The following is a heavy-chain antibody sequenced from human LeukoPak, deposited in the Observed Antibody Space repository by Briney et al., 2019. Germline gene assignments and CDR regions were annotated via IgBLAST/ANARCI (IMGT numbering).Heavy chain of an antibody. CDR3: TTVWGSDAFDI. V-gene: IGHV3-15*01. J-gene: IGHJ3*02. Sequence: GGSLRLSCAASGFTFSNAWMSWVRQAPGKGLEWVGCIKSKTDGGTTDYAAPVKGRYTIPRDDSKNTLYLQINSLKTEDTAVYYCTTVWGSDAFDIWDQGTMVTVSS. D-gene: IGHD7-27*01. CDR2: IKSKTDGGTT. CDR1: GFTFSNAW.